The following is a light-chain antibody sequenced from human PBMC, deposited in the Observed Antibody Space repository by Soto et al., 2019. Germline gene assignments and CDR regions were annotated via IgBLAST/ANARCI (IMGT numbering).Light chain of an antibody. CDR3: QQYNKSIT. V-gene: IGKV3-15*01. CDR2: GAS. Sequence: EIVMTQSPATLSVSPGERATLSCRASQSISSKLAWYQQKPGQAPRVLIYGASTRATGIPARFSGSGSGTEFPLTISSLQSEDFAVYYCQQYNKSITFGQGTRLEIK. J-gene: IGKJ5*01. CDR1: QSISSK.